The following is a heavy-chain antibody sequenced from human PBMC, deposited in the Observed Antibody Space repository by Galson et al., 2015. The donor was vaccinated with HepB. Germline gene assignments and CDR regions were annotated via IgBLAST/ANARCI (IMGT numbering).Heavy chain of an antibody. V-gene: IGHV3-30*18. CDR2: ISYDGSNK. CDR1: GFTFSSYG. Sequence: LRISCAASGFTFSSYGMHWVRQAPGKGLEWVAVISYDGSNKYYADYVKGRFTISRDNSKNTLYLQMNSLRAEDTAVYYCAKGEHTVDTAMAHLGGMDVWGQGTTVTVSS. D-gene: IGHD5-18*01. CDR3: AKGEHTVDTAMAHLGGMDV. J-gene: IGHJ6*02.